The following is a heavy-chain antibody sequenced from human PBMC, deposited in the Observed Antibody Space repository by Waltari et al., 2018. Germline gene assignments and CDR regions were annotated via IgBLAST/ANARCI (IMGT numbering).Heavy chain of an antibody. CDR2: IKHSGST. CDR1: GGSFSCYY. J-gene: IGHJ5*02. Sequence: QVQLQQWGAGLLKPSATLSLTCAVYGGSFSCYYWSWLRPPPGKGLEWIGEIKHSGSTNYNPSLKSRVTISVDTSKNQFSLKLSSVTAADTAVYYCATRLKGNWFDPWGQGTLVTVSS. D-gene: IGHD2-8*01. V-gene: IGHV4-34*01. CDR3: ATRLKGNWFDP.